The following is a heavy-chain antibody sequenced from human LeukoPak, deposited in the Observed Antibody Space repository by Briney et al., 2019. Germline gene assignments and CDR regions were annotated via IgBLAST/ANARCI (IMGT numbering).Heavy chain of an antibody. Sequence: PSETLSLTCTVSGDSVSSSNYYWAWIRQPPGKGLEWIGNIYYSGSTNYNPSLKSRVTMSVDTSKNQFSLKLSSVTAADTAVYYCARVLQEYCSGGSCFYTYYYYYMDVWGKGTTVTVSS. D-gene: IGHD2-15*01. J-gene: IGHJ6*03. CDR3: ARVLQEYCSGGSCFYTYYYYYMDV. V-gene: IGHV4-39*07. CDR2: IYYSGST. CDR1: GDSVSSSNYY.